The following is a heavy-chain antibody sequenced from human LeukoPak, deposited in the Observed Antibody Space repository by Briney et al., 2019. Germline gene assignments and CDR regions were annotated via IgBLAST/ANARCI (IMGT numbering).Heavy chain of an antibody. CDR1: GGSFSGYY. CDR3: ARGLQVPDY. CDR2: INHSGST. V-gene: IGHV4-34*01. D-gene: IGHD2-2*01. Sequence: SETLSLTCAVYGGSFSGYYWSWIRQPPGKGLEWIGEINHSGSTNHNPSLKSRVTISVDTSKNQFSLKLSSVTAADTAVYYCARGLQVPDYWGQGTLVTVSS. J-gene: IGHJ4*02.